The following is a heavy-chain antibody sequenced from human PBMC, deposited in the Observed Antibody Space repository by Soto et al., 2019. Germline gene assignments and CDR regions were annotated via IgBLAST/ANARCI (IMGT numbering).Heavy chain of an antibody. Sequence: ESVGGVVQPGRSLRLSCAASGFTFSSYAMHWVRQAPGKGLEWVAVISYDGSNKYYADSVKGRFTISRDNSKNTLYLQMNSLRAEDTAVYYCARELWIQLRPVGAFDIWGQGTMVTVSS. V-gene: IGHV3-30-3*01. CDR3: ARELWIQLRPVGAFDI. J-gene: IGHJ3*02. CDR2: ISYDGSNK. D-gene: IGHD5-18*01. CDR1: GFTFSSYA.